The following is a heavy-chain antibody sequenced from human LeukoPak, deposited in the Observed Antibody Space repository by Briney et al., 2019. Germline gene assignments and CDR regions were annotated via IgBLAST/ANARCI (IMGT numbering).Heavy chain of an antibody. J-gene: IGHJ2*01. CDR3: ARGPWIQLWLRYFDL. CDR2: IYYSGST. CDR1: GGSISSGGYY. Sequence: PSETLSLTCTVSGGSISSGGYYWSWLRQHPGKGLEWIGYIYYSGSTYYNPSLKSRVTISVDTSKNQFSLKLSSVTAADTAVYYCARGPWIQLWLRYFDLWGRGTLVTVSS. V-gene: IGHV4-31*03. D-gene: IGHD5-18*01.